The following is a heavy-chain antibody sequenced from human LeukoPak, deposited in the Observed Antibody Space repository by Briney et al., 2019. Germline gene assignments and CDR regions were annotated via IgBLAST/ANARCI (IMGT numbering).Heavy chain of an antibody. CDR2: IYYSGST. V-gene: IGHV4-59*08. D-gene: IGHD3-10*01. CDR1: GGSISSYY. CDR3: ARHNIWLGGFDY. Sequence: PSETLSLTCTVSGGSISSYYWSWIRQPPGKGLEWIGYIYYSGSTNYNPSLKSRVIISVDTSKNQFSLKLSSVTAADTAVYYCARHNIWLGGFDYWGQGTLVTVSS. J-gene: IGHJ4*02.